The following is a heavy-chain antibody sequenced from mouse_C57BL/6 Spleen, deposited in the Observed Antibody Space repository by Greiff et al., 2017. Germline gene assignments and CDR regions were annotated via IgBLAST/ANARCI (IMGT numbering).Heavy chain of an antibody. J-gene: IGHJ2*01. CDR2: ISYSGST. CDR3: ARAPHDYAFDY. CDR1: GYSITSGYD. Sequence: VQLQQSGPGMVKPSQSLSLTCTVTGYSITSGYDWHWIRHFPGNKLEWMGYISYSGSTNYNPSLKSRISITHDTSKNHFFLKLNSVTTEDTATYYCARAPHDYAFDYWGQGTTLTVSS. V-gene: IGHV3-1*01. D-gene: IGHD2-4*01.